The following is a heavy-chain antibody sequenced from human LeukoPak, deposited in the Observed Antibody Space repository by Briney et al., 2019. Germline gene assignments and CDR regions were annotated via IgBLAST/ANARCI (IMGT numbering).Heavy chain of an antibody. Sequence: PSETLSLTCTVSGYSISSGYYWGWIRQPPGKGLEWIGSIYHSGSTYYNPSLKSRVTVSVDTSKNQFSLKLSSVTAADTAVYYCARGARRYYYDSSGSSFDYWGQGTLVTVSS. CDR1: GYSISSGYY. J-gene: IGHJ4*02. V-gene: IGHV4-38-2*02. D-gene: IGHD3-22*01. CDR2: IYHSGST. CDR3: ARGARRYYYDSSGSSFDY.